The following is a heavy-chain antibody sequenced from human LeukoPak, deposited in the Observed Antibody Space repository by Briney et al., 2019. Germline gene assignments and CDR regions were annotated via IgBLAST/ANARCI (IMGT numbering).Heavy chain of an antibody. J-gene: IGHJ4*02. V-gene: IGHV4-39*07. CDR3: ARLRINRTSPPCD. D-gene: IGHD2-2*01. CDR1: GGAISSSSYY. Sequence: SETLSLTCTVSGGAISSSSYYWGWIRQPPGKGLEWIGEINHSGSTNYNPSLKSRVTISVDTSKNQFSLKLSSVTAADTAVYYCARLRINRTSPPCDWGQGTLVTVSS. CDR2: INHSGST.